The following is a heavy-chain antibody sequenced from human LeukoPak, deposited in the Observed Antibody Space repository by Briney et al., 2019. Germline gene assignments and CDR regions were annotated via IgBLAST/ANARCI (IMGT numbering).Heavy chain of an antibody. CDR3: AKSNGYGLIDI. Sequence: SETLSLTCAVSGGSFSGYYWNWIRQPPGKGLEWIGEINHSGSTNYNPSLKSRVTISVDTSQKQFSLRLRSVTAADTAVYYCAKSNGYGLIDIWGQGTMVTVSS. CDR1: GGSFSGYY. D-gene: IGHD3-22*01. J-gene: IGHJ3*02. CDR2: INHSGST. V-gene: IGHV4-34*01.